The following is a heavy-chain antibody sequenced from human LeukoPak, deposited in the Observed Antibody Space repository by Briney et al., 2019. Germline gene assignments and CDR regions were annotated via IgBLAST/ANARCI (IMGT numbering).Heavy chain of an antibody. CDR2: ISAYSGNT. V-gene: IGHV1-18*01. D-gene: IGHD3-3*01. Sequence: GASVKVSCKASGYTFTNYGISWVRPAPGQGLEWMGWISAYSGNTNYAQNLQDRVTMTTDTSTSTAYMELRSLRSDDTAVYYCARAPDDYDFWSGPFDYWGRGTLVTVSS. CDR1: GYTFTNYG. CDR3: ARAPDDYDFWSGPFDY. J-gene: IGHJ4*02.